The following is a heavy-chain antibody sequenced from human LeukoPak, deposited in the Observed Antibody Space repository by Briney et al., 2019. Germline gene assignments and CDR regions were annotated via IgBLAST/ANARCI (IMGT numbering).Heavy chain of an antibody. CDR3: ARWGNDYSQFDS. Sequence: PGGSLRLSCAASGFNFSNHAMSWVRQTPGRGLEWVSAISGGGDITYYADSVTGRFTISRDNSKDTLFLQMHSLRPGDTAVYFCARWGNDYSQFDSWGQGTLVTVS. J-gene: IGHJ4*02. D-gene: IGHD4-11*01. V-gene: IGHV3-23*01. CDR1: GFNFSNHA. CDR2: ISGGGDIT.